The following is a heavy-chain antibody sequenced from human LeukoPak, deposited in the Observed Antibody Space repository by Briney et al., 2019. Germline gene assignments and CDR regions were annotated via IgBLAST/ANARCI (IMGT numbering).Heavy chain of an antibody. J-gene: IGHJ4*02. CDR3: ARSVSSGWYFGLRKGDYFDY. CDR1: GYTFTGYY. V-gene: IGHV1-2*02. CDR2: INPNSGGT. D-gene: IGHD6-19*01. Sequence: GTSVKVSCKASGYTFTGYYMHWVRQAPGQGLEWMGWINPNSGGTNYAQKFQGRVTMTRDTSISTAYMELSRLRSDDTAVYYCARSVSSGWYFGLRKGDYFDYWGQGTLVTVSS.